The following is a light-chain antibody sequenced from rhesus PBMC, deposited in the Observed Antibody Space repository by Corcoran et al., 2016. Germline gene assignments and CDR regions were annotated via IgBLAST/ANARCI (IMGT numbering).Light chain of an antibody. CDR2: AAS. CDR3: QQHNSCPFS. CDR1: QGISSY. V-gene: IGKV1-25*01. Sequence: DIQMTQSPSSLSASVGDRVTITCRASQGISSYLAWYQQKPGKAPKLLIDAASTLQSGVPSRFSGSGCGTAFTLTISSLRPEDFATYCCQQHNSCPFSFGPGTKLDL. J-gene: IGKJ3*01.